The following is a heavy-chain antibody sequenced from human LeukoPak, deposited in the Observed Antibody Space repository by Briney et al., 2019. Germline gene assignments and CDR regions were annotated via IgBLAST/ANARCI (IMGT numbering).Heavy chain of an antibody. CDR1: GFMFSSYN. J-gene: IGHJ5*02. D-gene: IGHD6-19*01. CDR2: ISTSSRTI. CDR3: ARDHIAVAGNNWFDP. Sequence: PGGSLRLSCAASGFMFSSYNMNWVRQAPGKGLEWVSYISTSSRTIYYADSVKGRFTISRDNAKNSLYLQMNSLRDEDTAMYYCARDHIAVAGNNWFDPWGQGTLVTVSS. V-gene: IGHV3-48*02.